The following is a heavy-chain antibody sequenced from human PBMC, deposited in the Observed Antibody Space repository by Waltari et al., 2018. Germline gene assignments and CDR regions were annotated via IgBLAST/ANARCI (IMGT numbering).Heavy chain of an antibody. CDR2: IYYSGST. J-gene: IGHJ4*02. CDR1: GGSISSYY. V-gene: IGHV4-59*08. CDR3: ARGGRGSSSDY. Sequence: QVQLQESGPGLVKPSETLSLTCTVSGGSISSYYWSWIRQPPGKGLEWIGYIYYSGSTNYNPSLKIRVTISVDTSKNQFSLKLSSVTAADTAVYYCARGGRGSSSDYWGQGTLVTVSS. D-gene: IGHD6-6*01.